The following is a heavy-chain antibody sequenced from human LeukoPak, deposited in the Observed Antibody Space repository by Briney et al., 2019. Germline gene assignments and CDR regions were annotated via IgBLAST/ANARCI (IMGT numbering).Heavy chain of an antibody. Sequence: GASVKVSCKASGGTFSSYAISWVRQAPGQGLEWMGGIIPIFGTANCAQKFQGRVTITADKSTSTAYMELSSLRSEDTAVYYCAREGALYDSSGYYLYYFDYWGQGTLVTVSS. CDR3: AREGALYDSSGYYLYYFDY. V-gene: IGHV1-69*06. D-gene: IGHD3-22*01. CDR1: GGTFSSYA. CDR2: IIPIFGTA. J-gene: IGHJ4*02.